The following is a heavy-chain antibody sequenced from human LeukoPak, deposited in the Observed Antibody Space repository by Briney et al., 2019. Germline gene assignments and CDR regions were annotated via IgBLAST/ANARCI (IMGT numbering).Heavy chain of an antibody. D-gene: IGHD3-10*01. J-gene: IGHJ6*02. V-gene: IGHV3-30*04. CDR2: ISFDGGKT. CDR1: RFTFTTSS. CDR3: AKDLTYGSGSYYGYYGMDV. Sequence: GGSLRLSCAASRFTFTTSSMHWVRQAPGKGLEWVALISFDGGKTSYADSVRGRFTISRDNSKNTLYLQMNSLRAEDTAVYYCAKDLTYGSGSYYGYYGMDVWGQGTAVTVSS.